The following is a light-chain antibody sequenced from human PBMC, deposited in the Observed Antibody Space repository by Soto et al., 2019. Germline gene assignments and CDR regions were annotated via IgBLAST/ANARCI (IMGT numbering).Light chain of an antibody. CDR1: SSDIGDNNY. J-gene: IGLJ1*01. CDR3: SSYTSSPTYV. CDR2: DVS. V-gene: IGLV2-14*03. Sequence: QSALTQPASVSGSPGQSFTISCTGTSSDIGDNNYVSWYQQHPGKAPKLIIYDVSARPSGVSNRFSGSKSGNTASLTISGLQAEDEADYYCSSYTSSPTYVFGPGTKLTVL.